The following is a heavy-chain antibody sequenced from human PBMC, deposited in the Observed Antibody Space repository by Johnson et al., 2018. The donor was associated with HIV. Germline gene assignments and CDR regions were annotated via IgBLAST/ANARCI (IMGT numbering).Heavy chain of an antibody. J-gene: IGHJ3*02. D-gene: IGHD1-1*01. CDR3: ARGTGTDDAFDI. CDR1: GFTFNTYV. Sequence: VQLVESGGGLVQRGGSLRLSCAASGFTFNTYVMNWVRQAPGKGLEWVSVIYSGGSTYYADSVKGRFTISRDNSKNTLYLQMNSLRAEDTAVYYCARGTGTDDAFDIWGQGTMVTVSS. V-gene: IGHV3-66*01. CDR2: IYSGGST.